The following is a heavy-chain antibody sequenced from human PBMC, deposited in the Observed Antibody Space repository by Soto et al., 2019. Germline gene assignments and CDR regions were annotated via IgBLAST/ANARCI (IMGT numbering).Heavy chain of an antibody. V-gene: IGHV3-23*01. J-gene: IGHJ6*02. CDR3: ARDVWETTSRYYGLDL. D-gene: IGHD1-26*01. CDR2: ISGSGGTT. CDR1: GFTFSSYA. Sequence: GGSLRLSCAASGFTFSSYAMTWVRRAPGKRLDWVSGISGSGGTTSYTDSVNGRFTISRDNSKKTLFLEMKSLGVEDTAVYFCARDVWETTSRYYGLDLWVLGTTVTVSS.